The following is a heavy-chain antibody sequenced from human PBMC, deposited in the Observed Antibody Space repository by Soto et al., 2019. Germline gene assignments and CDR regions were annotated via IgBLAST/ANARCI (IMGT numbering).Heavy chain of an antibody. CDR2: MCYSGST. Sequence: SETLSLTCTVSCGSVTGGGFCWSWIRQHPGEGLEFIGYMCYSGSTNYNPSLKSRVAISIDPSKNQFSLTLTFVTAADTAVYYCASRDYGYTFNIWGQGTMVTVSS. D-gene: IGHD4-17*01. CDR3: ASRDYGYTFNI. CDR1: CGSVTGGGFC. V-gene: IGHV4-31*03. J-gene: IGHJ3*02.